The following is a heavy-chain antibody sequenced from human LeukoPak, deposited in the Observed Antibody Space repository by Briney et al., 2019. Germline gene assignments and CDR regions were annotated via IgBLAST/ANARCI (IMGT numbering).Heavy chain of an antibody. D-gene: IGHD4-17*01. Sequence: PGGSLRLSCAASGFTFSNAWMSWVRQAPGKGLEWVGRIKSKTDGGTTDYAAPVKGRFTISRDDSKNTLYLQMNSLKTEDTAVYYCEAGTTEGGKYFDYWGQGTLVTVSS. V-gene: IGHV3-15*01. CDR1: GFTFSNAW. CDR3: EAGTTEGGKYFDY. CDR2: IKSKTDGGTT. J-gene: IGHJ4*02.